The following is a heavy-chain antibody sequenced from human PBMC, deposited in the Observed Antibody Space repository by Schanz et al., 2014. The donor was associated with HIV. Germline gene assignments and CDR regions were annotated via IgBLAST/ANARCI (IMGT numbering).Heavy chain of an antibody. CDR1: GGTFSSYA. CDR2: VSAYNGNI. CDR3: ARGTYYGSGSYTLDY. J-gene: IGHJ4*02. D-gene: IGHD3-10*01. V-gene: IGHV1-18*01. Sequence: QVQLVQSGAEVKKPGSSVKVSCKASGGTFSSYAISWVRQAPGQGLEWMAWVSAYNGNIKYAQKIQDRVSMTTDTSTSTAYMELRSLRSDDTAVYYCARGTYYGSGSYTLDYWGQGALVTVSS.